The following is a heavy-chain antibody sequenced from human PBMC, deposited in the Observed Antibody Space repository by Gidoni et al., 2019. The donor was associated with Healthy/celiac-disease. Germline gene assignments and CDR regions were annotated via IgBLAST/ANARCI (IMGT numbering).Heavy chain of an antibody. Sequence: QVQLQESGPGLVKPSETLSLTCTVSGGSISSYYWSWLRQPPGTGLEWIGYIYYSGSTNYNPSLKSRVTISVDTSKNQFSLKLSSVTAADTAVYYCASSFSSTYYYYYMDVWGKGTTVTVSS. J-gene: IGHJ6*03. D-gene: IGHD6-13*01. CDR1: GGSISSYY. CDR3: ASSFSSTYYYYYMDV. CDR2: IYYSGST. V-gene: IGHV4-59*01.